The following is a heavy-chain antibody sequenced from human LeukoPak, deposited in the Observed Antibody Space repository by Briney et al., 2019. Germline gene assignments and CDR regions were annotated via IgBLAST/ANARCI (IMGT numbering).Heavy chain of an antibody. Sequence: SETLSLTCAVYGGSFSGYYWSWIRQPPGKGLEWIGEINHSGSTNYNPSLKRRVTISVDTSTNQFSLKLSSVTAADTAVYFCARGGRLLGKFDYWGQGTLVTVSS. D-gene: IGHD3-22*01. CDR3: ARGGRLLGKFDY. J-gene: IGHJ4*02. V-gene: IGHV4-34*01. CDR1: GGSFSGYY. CDR2: INHSGST.